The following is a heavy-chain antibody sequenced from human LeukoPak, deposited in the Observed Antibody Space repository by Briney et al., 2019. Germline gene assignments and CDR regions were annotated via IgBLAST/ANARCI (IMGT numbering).Heavy chain of an antibody. CDR2: VYGGGNT. CDR1: GFTVSSSY. CDR3: ASSRGSQNAFDI. V-gene: IGHV3-53*01. D-gene: IGHD3-16*01. Sequence: PGGSLRLSCAASGFTVSSSYMSWVRQAPGKGLEWVSVVYGGGNTYYADSVKGRFTISRDNSKNTLYLQMNRLRAEDTAVYYCASSRGSQNAFDIWGQGTMVTVSS. J-gene: IGHJ3*02.